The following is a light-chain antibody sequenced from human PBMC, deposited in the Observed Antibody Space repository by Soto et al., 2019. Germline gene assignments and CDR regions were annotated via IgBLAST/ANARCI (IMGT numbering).Light chain of an antibody. J-gene: IGKJ1*01. Sequence: EIVLTQSPGTLSLSPGERASLFFRASQSVRSTSLAWYQQKRGQPPRLLIYGASSRATGIPDRFSGSGSGTDFTLTISRLEPEDFAVYFCQQYGDSPDTDRWTFGQGTKVDIK. CDR1: QSVRSTS. CDR2: GAS. V-gene: IGKV3-20*01. CDR3: QQYGDSPDTDRWT.